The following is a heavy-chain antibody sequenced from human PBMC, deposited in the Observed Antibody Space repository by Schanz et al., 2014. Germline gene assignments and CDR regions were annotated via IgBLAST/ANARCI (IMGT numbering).Heavy chain of an antibody. CDR3: AKDLLYGAPMPLNHLDY. CDR2: ISGSGGST. V-gene: IGHV3-23*04. J-gene: IGHJ4*02. D-gene: IGHD2-2*01. CDR1: GFTFRDYY. Sequence: EVQLVESGGGLVKPGGSLRLSCAASGFTFRDYYMSWIRQAPGKGLEWVSGISGSGGSTYYADSVKGRFTISRDNSKNTLYLQMNSLRAEDTAVYYCAKDLLYGAPMPLNHLDYWGQGTLVTVSS.